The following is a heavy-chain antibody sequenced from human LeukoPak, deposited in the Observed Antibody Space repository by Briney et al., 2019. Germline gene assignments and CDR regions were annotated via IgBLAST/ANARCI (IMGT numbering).Heavy chain of an antibody. Sequence: PGGSLRLSCAASGFTFSSYGMPWVRQAPGKGLEWVAFIRYDGSNKYYVDSVKGRFTIYRDNSKNTLYLQMNSLRAEDTAVYYCAKSARVIAVEIDYWGQGTLVTVSS. V-gene: IGHV3-30*02. D-gene: IGHD6-19*01. J-gene: IGHJ4*02. CDR3: AKSARVIAVEIDY. CDR2: IRYDGSNK. CDR1: GFTFSSYG.